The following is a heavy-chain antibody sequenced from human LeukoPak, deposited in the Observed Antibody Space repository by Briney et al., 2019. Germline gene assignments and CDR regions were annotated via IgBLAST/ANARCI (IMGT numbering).Heavy chain of an antibody. V-gene: IGHV3-21*01. CDR2: ISSSSSYI. J-gene: IGHJ4*02. CDR1: GFTFSSYS. D-gene: IGHD3-3*01. CDR3: ARVPDFWSGYTDY. Sequence: GGSLRLSCAASGFTFSSYSMNWVRQAPGKGLEWVSSISSSSSYIYYADSVKGRFTISRDNAKNSLYLQMNSLRAEDTAVYYCARVPDFWSGYTDYWGQGTLVTVSS.